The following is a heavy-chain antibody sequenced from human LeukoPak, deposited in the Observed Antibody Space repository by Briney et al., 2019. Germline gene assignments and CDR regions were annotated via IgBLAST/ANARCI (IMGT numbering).Heavy chain of an antibody. CDR3: AVATIKDYFDY. CDR2: ISSSGSTI. J-gene: IGHJ4*02. V-gene: IGHV3-48*03. CDR1: GFTFSSYE. D-gene: IGHD5-24*01. Sequence: GGSLRLSCAASGFTFSSYEMNWVRQAPGKGLEWVSYISSSGSTIYYADSVKGRLTISRDIAKNSLYLQMNSLRAEDTAVYYCAVATIKDYFDYWGQGTLVTVSS.